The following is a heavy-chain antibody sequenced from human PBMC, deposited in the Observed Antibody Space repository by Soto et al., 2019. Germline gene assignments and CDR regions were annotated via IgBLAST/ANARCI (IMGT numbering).Heavy chain of an antibody. D-gene: IGHD3-3*01. CDR3: ARVGYDFWSGYWGGMDV. V-gene: IGHV1-2*02. Sequence: ASVKVSCKASGYTFTGYYMHWVRQAPGQGLEWMGWINPNSGGTNYAQKFQGRVTMTRDTPISTAYMELSRLRSDDTAVYYCARVGYDFWSGYWGGMDVWGQGTTVTVSS. CDR2: INPNSGGT. CDR1: GYTFTGYY. J-gene: IGHJ6*02.